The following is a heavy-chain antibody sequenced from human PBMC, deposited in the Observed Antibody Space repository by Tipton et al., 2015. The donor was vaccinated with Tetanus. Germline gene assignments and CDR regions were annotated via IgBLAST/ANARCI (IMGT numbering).Heavy chain of an antibody. CDR2: ISYSGST. Sequence: TLSLTCTVSGGSISSYNWSWIRQPPGKGLEWIGYISYSGSTNSNPSLKSRVTISVDASKNQFSLELTSVTAADTAVYYCARHAGAGATIWGTDYWGQGTLVTVSS. CDR1: GGSISSYN. V-gene: IGHV4-59*08. J-gene: IGHJ4*02. CDR3: ARHAGAGATIWGTDY. D-gene: IGHD3-9*01.